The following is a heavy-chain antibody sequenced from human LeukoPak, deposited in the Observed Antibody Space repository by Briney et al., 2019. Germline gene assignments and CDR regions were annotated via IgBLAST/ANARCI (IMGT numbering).Heavy chain of an antibody. J-gene: IGHJ3*02. CDR1: GGSFSGYY. CDR2: INHSGST. D-gene: IGHD3-10*01. V-gene: IGHV4-34*01. CDR3: ARELDMVRELGDAFDI. Sequence: PSETLSLTCAVYGGSFSGYYWSWIRQPPGKGLEWIGEINHSGSTNYNPSLKSRVTISVDTSKNQFSLKLSSVTAADTAVYYCARELDMVRELGDAFDIWGQGTMVTVSS.